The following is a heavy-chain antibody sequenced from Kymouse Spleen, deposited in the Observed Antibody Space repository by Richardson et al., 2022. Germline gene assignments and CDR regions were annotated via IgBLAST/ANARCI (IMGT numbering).Heavy chain of an antibody. D-gene: IGHD4-11,IGHD4-11*01. CDR3: ARDRATVTTLYYYYYGMDV. CDR2: IYYSGST. CDR1: GGSISSGGYY. J-gene: IGHJ6*02. Sequence: QVQLQESGPGLVKPSQTLSLTCTVSGGSISSGGYYWSWIRQHPGKGLEWIGYIYYSGSTYYNPSLKSRVTISVDTSKNQFSLKLSSVTAADTAVYYCARDRATVTTLYYYYYGMDVWGQGTTVTVSS. V-gene: IGHV4-31*03.